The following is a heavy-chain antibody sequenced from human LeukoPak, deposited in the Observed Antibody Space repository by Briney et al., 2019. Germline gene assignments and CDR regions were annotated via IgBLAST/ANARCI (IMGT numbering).Heavy chain of an antibody. J-gene: IGHJ6*03. CDR3: ARGGQRGSSWYWTTYYYYYYYMDV. CDR2: MNPNSGNT. D-gene: IGHD6-13*01. Sequence: ASVKVSCKASGYTFTSYDINWVRQTTGQGLEWMGWMNPNSGNTGYAQKFQGRVTMTRNTSISTAYMELSSLRSEDTAVYYCARGGQRGSSWYWTTYYYYYYYMDVWGKGTTVTVSS. CDR1: GYTFTSYD. V-gene: IGHV1-8*01.